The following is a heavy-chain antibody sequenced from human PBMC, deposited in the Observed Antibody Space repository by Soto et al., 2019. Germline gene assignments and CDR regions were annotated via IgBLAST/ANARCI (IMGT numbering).Heavy chain of an antibody. CDR1: GASISNFY. D-gene: IGHD2-8*01. V-gene: IGHV4-4*07. J-gene: IGHJ2*01. CDR2: ISARGRT. Sequence: QVQLQESGPGLVKSSETLSLTCTVSGASISNFYWGGIRQPTGKGLESLGRISARGRTNYNPSLQSRVAMSLDTSKNQFSLRLTSLSAADTAVYFCARGMGRYFDLWGRGPLVTVFS. CDR3: ARGMGRYFDL.